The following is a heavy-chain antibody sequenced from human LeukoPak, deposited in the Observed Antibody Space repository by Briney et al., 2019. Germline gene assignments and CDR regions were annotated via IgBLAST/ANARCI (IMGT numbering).Heavy chain of an antibody. CDR3: ARDRYCSGGSCYLGWFDP. CDR1: GGSFSGYY. CDR2: INRSGST. Sequence: SETLSLTCAVYGGSFSGYYWSWIRQPPGKGLEWIGEINRSGSTNYNPSLKSRVTISVDASKNLFALKLSSVTAADTAVYYCARDRYCSGGSCYLGWFDPWGQGTLVTVSS. D-gene: IGHD2-15*01. V-gene: IGHV4-34*01. J-gene: IGHJ5*02.